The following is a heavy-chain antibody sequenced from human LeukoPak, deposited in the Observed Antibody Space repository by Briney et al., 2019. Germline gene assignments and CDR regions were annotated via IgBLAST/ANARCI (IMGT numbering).Heavy chain of an antibody. CDR2: ISWNSGSI. V-gene: IGHV3-9*01. CDR1: GFTFDDYA. Sequence: GGSLRLSCAASGFTFDDYAMHWVRQAPGKGLEWVSGISWNSGSIGYADSVKGRFTISRDNAKNSLYLQMNSLRAEDTALYYCAKDTYNWNYGSFDYWGQGTLVTVSS. J-gene: IGHJ4*02. CDR3: AKDTYNWNYGSFDY. D-gene: IGHD1-7*01.